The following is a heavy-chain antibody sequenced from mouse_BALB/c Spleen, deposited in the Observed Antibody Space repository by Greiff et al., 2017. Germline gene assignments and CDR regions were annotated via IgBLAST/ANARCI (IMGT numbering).Heavy chain of an antibody. CDR2: IDPENGDT. D-gene: IGHD2-1*01. J-gene: IGHJ4*01. V-gene: IGHV14-4*02. CDR1: GFNIKDYY. Sequence: VQLQQSGAELVRPGASVKLSCTASGFNIKDYYMHWVKQRPEQGLEWIGWIDPENGDTEYAPKFQGKATMTADTSSNTAYLQLSSLTSEDTAVYYCNARDGNYHYAMDYWGQGTSVTVSS. CDR3: NARDGNYHYAMDY.